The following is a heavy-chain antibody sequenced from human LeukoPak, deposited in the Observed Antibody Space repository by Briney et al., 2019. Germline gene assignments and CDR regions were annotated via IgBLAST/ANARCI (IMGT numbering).Heavy chain of an antibody. CDR3: AGGGGVGAKY. CDR1: GFTFSSYA. Sequence: GGSLRLSCAASGFTFSSYAMTWVRQAPGKGLEWVSVTYISGNTYYADSVTGRFTISRDNSNNTLYLQMNSLRVEDTAVYYCAGGGGVGAKYWGQGTLVTVSS. CDR2: TYISGNT. J-gene: IGHJ4*02. V-gene: IGHV3-23*05. D-gene: IGHD1-26*01.